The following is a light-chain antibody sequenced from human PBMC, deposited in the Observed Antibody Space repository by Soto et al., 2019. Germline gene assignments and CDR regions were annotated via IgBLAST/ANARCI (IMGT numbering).Light chain of an antibody. CDR1: SSNIGANF. J-gene: IGLJ1*01. CDR2: KND. CDR3: AAWDDSLNVSV. V-gene: IGLV1-47*01. Sequence: QSVLTQPLSASGTPGQRVIISCSGSSSNIGANFVSWYQQLPGTAPKLLIYKNDQRPSGVPDRFSGSTSGTSASLAISGLLFDDEADYYCAAWDDSLNVSVFGAGTKLTVL.